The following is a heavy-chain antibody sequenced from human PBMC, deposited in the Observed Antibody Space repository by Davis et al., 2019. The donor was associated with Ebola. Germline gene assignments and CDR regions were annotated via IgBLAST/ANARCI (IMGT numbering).Heavy chain of an antibody. V-gene: IGHV5-51*01. Sequence: GESLKISCKGSGYSFTSYWIGWVRQMPGKGLEWMGIIYPGDSDTRYSPSFQGQVTISADKSISTAYLQWSSLRSEDTAVCYCATGTLLWFGESAIDYWGQGTLVTVSS. CDR1: GYSFTSYW. J-gene: IGHJ4*02. CDR3: ATGTLLWFGESAIDY. CDR2: IYPGDSDT. D-gene: IGHD3-10*01.